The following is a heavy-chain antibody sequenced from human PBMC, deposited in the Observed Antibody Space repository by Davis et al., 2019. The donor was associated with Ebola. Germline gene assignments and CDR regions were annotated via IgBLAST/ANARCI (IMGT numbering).Heavy chain of an antibody. CDR2: ISSSSSTI. CDR3: AKDRGMTTVTTRHYFDY. J-gene: IGHJ4*02. D-gene: IGHD4-11*01. Sequence: GESLKISCAASGFTFSSYSMNWVRQAPGKGLEWVSYISSSSSTIYYADSVKGRFTISRDNAKNSLYLQMNSLRAEDTAVYYCAKDRGMTTVTTRHYFDYWGQGTLVTVSS. CDR1: GFTFSSYS. V-gene: IGHV3-48*01.